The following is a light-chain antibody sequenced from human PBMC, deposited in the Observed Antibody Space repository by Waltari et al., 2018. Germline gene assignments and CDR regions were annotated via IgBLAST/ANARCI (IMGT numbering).Light chain of an antibody. J-gene: IGKJ5*01. V-gene: IGKV3-15*01. CDR1: QSVSSK. Sequence: EIVMTQSPATVSVSPGERVTLSCRASQSVSSKVAWYQQKPGQAPRLLIYGASTRATGVSPRFSGSGSGTEFIFTINSLQSEDFAVYYCQQYDAWPRSTFGHGTRLAIK. CDR3: QQYDAWPRST. CDR2: GAS.